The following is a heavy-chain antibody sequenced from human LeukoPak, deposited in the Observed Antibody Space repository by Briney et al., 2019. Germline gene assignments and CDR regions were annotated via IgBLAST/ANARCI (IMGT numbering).Heavy chain of an antibody. CDR1: GYTFTGYY. D-gene: IGHD6-19*01. J-gene: IGHJ4*02. CDR2: INPNSGGT. Sequence: ASVKVSCKASGYTFTGYYMHWVRQAPGQGLEWMGWINPNSGGTNYAQKFQGRVTMTRDTSISTAYMELSRLRSDDTAVYYCAEEASGWYYYFDYWGQGTLVTVSS. CDR3: AEEASGWYYYFDY. V-gene: IGHV1-2*02.